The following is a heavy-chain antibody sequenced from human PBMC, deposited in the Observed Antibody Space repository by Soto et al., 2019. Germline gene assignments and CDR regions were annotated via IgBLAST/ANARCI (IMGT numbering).Heavy chain of an antibody. D-gene: IGHD2-21*01. Sequence: QVQLVQSGAEVKKSGASVKVSCQISGATLNELAIHWVRLTPGIGLEWLGGFAPENGGAIIYAQKFQDRVTMTEETSTVTAYMELTSLRSEDTAIYNCATYHGDYAFDVWGQGTLVTVSS. V-gene: IGHV1-24*01. J-gene: IGHJ4*02. CDR3: ATYHGDYAFDV. CDR2: FAPENGGAI. CDR1: GATLNELA.